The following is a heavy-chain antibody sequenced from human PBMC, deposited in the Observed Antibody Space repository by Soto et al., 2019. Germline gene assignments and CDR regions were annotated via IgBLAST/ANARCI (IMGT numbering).Heavy chain of an antibody. D-gene: IGHD5-18*01. CDR2: IYYSGST. J-gene: IGHJ4*02. CDR1: GGSISSSSYY. V-gene: IGHV4-39*01. CDR3: ATLDTAMVGDFDY. Sequence: QLQLQESGPGLVKPSETLSLTCTVSGGSISSSSYYWGWIRQPPGKGLEWIGSIYYSGSTYYNPSLKSGVTISVDTSKNQFSLKLSSVTAADTAVYYCATLDTAMVGDFDYWGQGTLVTVSS.